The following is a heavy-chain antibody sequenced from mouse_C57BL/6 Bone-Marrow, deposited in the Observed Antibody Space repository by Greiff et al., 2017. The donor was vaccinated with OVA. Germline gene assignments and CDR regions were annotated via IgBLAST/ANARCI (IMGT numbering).Heavy chain of an antibody. CDR3: ASPDYIAMDY. CDR2: ISDGGSYT. V-gene: IGHV5-4*03. CDR1: GFTFSSYA. D-gene: IGHD2-12*01. Sequence: EVMLVESGGGLVKPGGSLKLSCAASGFTFSSYAMSWVRQTPEKRLEWVATISDGGSYTYYPDNVKGRFTISRDNAKNNLYLQMSHLKSEDTAMYYCASPDYIAMDYWGQGTSVTVSS. J-gene: IGHJ4*01.